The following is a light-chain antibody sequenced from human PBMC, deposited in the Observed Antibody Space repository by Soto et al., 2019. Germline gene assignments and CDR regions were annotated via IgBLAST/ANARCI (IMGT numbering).Light chain of an antibody. CDR1: NIGSES. J-gene: IGLJ3*02. CDR2: DNS. V-gene: IGLV3-21*02. CDR3: QMWHSGSDHWV. Sequence: SYELTQPPSVSVAPGQTARITCGGNNIGSESVHWYQQKPGQAPFLVVYDNSDRPSGIPERFSGFNSGNTATLNISRVEAGDEADYYCQMWHSGSDHWVFGGGTKVTVL.